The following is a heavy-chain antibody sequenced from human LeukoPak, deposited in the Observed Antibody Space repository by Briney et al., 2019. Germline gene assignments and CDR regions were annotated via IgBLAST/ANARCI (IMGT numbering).Heavy chain of an antibody. CDR3: ARRFTMVRGVSRTDAFDI. V-gene: IGHV1-18*01. CDR1: GYTFTSYG. CDR2: ISAYNGNT. D-gene: IGHD3-10*01. J-gene: IGHJ3*02. Sequence: ASVKVSCKASGYTFTSYGISWVRQAPGQGLEWMGWISAYNGNTNYAQKLQGRVTITADKSTSTAYMELSSLRSEDTAVYYCARRFTMVRGVSRTDAFDIWGQGTMVTVSS.